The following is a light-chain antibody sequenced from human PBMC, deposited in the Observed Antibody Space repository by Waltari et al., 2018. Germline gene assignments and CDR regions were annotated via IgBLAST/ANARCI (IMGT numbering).Light chain of an antibody. CDR3: QQYNSYST. V-gene: IGKV1-5*03. CDR1: QSIGSS. J-gene: IGKJ3*01. Sequence: DIQMTQSPSTLSASVGDRVTITCRASQSIGSSLAWYQQKPGKPPKLLIYKASSLESGVPSRFSGSVSGTEFTLTISSLQPDDFATYYCQQYNSYSTFGPGTNVDIK. CDR2: KAS.